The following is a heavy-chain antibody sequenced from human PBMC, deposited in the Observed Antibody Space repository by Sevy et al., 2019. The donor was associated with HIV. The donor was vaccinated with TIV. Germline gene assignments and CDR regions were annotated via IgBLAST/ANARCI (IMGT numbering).Heavy chain of an antibody. D-gene: IGHD2-2*01. Sequence: ASVKVSCKASGYTFTTYNIVWVRQAPGQGLEWLAWMSPYNGNKNSAQRVQGRVTMTTDTFTDTAFLELRSLKFDDTAGYYCARGSSSWYDYWGQGTLVTVSS. CDR1: GYTFTTYN. J-gene: IGHJ4*02. V-gene: IGHV1-18*01. CDR3: ARGSSSWYDY. CDR2: MSPYNGNK.